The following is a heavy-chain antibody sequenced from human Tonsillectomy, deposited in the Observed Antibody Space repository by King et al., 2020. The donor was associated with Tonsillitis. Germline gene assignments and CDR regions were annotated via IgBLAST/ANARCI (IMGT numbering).Heavy chain of an antibody. CDR3: ARRQARPDHDAFDI. Sequence: QLVQSGAEVKKPGESLKISCKGSEYIFNNYWIGWVRQMPGKGLEWMGIIYPGDSDTRYSPSFQGQVTISADKSISTVYLQWSSLKASATGMYYCARRQARPDHDAFDIWGQGTAVTVSS. CDR1: EYIFNNYW. J-gene: IGHJ3*02. V-gene: IGHV5-51*03. CDR2: IYPGDSDT. D-gene: IGHD6-6*01.